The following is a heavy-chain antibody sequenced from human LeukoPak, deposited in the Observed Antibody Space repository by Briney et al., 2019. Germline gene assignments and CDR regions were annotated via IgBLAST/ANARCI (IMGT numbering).Heavy chain of an antibody. D-gene: IGHD3-3*01. V-gene: IGHV4-34*01. CDR1: GGSFSGYY. J-gene: IGHJ4*02. Sequence: SETLSLTCAVYGGSFSGYYWSWIRQPPGKGLEWIGEINHSGSTNYNPSLKSRVTISVDTSKNQFSLKLSSVTAADTAVYYCARWEYDFWSGYPRFDYWGQGTLVTVSS. CDR3: ARWEYDFWSGYPRFDY. CDR2: INHSGST.